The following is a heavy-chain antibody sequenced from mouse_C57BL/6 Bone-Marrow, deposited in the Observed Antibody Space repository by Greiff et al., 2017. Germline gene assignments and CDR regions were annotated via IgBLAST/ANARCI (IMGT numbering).Heavy chain of an antibody. J-gene: IGHJ3*01. CDR2: IDPSDSYT. D-gene: IGHD2-12*01. V-gene: IGHV1-50*01. CDR3: ASDSYFGFAY. CDR1: GYTFTSYW. Sequence: VQLQQPGAELVKPGASVKLSCKASGYTFTSYWMQWVKQRPGQGLEWIGEIDPSDSYTNYNQKFKGKATLTVDTASSTAYMQLSSLTSEDSAVYYYASDSYFGFAYWGQGTLVTVSA.